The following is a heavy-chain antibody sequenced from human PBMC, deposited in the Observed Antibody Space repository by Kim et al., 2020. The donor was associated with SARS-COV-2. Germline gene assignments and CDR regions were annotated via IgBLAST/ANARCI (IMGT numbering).Heavy chain of an antibody. Sequence: NYAQKFQGRVTITADESTSTAYMELSSLRSEDTAVYYCARDYTDGYNYGYWGQGTLVTVSS. V-gene: IGHV1-69*01. CDR3: ARDYTDGYNYGY. D-gene: IGHD5-12*01. J-gene: IGHJ4*02.